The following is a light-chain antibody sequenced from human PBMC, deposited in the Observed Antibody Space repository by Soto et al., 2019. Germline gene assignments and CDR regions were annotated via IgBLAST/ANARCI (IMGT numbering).Light chain of an antibody. CDR1: NSNMGRNY. J-gene: IGLJ2*01. Sequence: QLVLTQTPSASGTPGQRVTISCSGSNSNMGRNYVYWYQQVPGTAPKLLMYRNDVRPSGVPDRITGSKSGTSASLAISGLRSEDEADYYCAVWDSSLNGVAFGGGTKVTVL. CDR3: AVWDSSLNGVA. CDR2: RND. V-gene: IGLV1-47*01.